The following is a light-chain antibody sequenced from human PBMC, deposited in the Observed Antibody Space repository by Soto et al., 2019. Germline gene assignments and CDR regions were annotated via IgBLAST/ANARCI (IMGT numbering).Light chain of an antibody. CDR2: HTS. Sequence: EIVMTQSPATLSVSPGESATLSCRASQSISGNLAWYQQKPGLAPRLLIYHTSIRATGVPARFSGSGSGTEFSLTISSLQSEDFAVYYCQRYDNWPLTFGGGTKVDMK. V-gene: IGKV3-15*01. CDR1: QSISGN. J-gene: IGKJ4*01. CDR3: QRYDNWPLT.